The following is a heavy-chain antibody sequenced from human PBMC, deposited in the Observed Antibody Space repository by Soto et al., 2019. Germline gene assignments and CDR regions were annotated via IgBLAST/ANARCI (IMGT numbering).Heavy chain of an antibody. V-gene: IGHV4-31*03. Sequence: TLSLTCTVSGGSISSGGYYWSWIRQHPGKGLEWIGYIYYSGSAYYNPSLKSRVTISVDTSKNQFSLKLSSVTAADTAVYDCARRRHCGGDCYSDAFDIWGQGTMVTVSS. J-gene: IGHJ3*02. D-gene: IGHD2-21*02. CDR2: IYYSGSA. CDR3: ARRRHCGGDCYSDAFDI. CDR1: GGSISSGGYY.